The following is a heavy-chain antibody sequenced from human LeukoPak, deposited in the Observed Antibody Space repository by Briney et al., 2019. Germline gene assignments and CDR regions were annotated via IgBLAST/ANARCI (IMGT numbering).Heavy chain of an antibody. J-gene: IGHJ5*02. Sequence: GGSLRLSCAASGFTFTSHWMSWVRQAPGKGLEWVANINQDGSETYYVDSVKGRFTISRDNAKNSLYLQMNSLRAEDTAVYYCARDGPWGQGTLVTVSS. CDR1: GFTFTSHW. V-gene: IGHV3-7*01. CDR2: INQDGSET. CDR3: ARDGP.